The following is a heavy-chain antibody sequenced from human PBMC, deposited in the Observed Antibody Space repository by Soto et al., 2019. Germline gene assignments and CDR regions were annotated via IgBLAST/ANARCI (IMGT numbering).Heavy chain of an antibody. CDR1: GYTFTSYD. Sequence: ASVKVSCKASGYTFTSYDINWVRQATGQGLEWMGWMNPNSGNTGYAQKFQGRVTMTRNTSISTAYMELSSLRSEDTAVYYCARGPITMVLGEGPEFIVDNYYYYYMDVWGKGTTVTVSS. V-gene: IGHV1-8*01. CDR2: MNPNSGNT. CDR3: ARGPITMVLGEGPEFIVDNYYYYYMDV. J-gene: IGHJ6*03. D-gene: IGHD3-10*01.